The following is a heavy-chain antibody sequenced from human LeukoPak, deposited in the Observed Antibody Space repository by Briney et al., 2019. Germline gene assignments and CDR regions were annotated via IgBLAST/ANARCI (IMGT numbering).Heavy chain of an antibody. D-gene: IGHD2-15*01. CDR2: IYYSGST. CDR1: GGSISSYY. V-gene: IGHV4-59*12. J-gene: IGHJ4*02. CDR3: ARAPLAGHFDY. Sequence: PSETLSLTCTVSGGSISSYYWSWIRQPPGKGREWIGYIYYSGSTNYNPSLKSRVTMSVDTSKSQFSLKLSSVTAADTAVYYCARAPLAGHFDYWGPGTLVTVSS.